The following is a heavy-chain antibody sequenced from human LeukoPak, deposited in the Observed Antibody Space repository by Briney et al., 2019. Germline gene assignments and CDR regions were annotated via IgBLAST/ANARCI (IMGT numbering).Heavy chain of an antibody. CDR2: IKSKTDGGTT. D-gene: IGHD1-20*01. V-gene: IGHV3-15*01. CDR1: GFTFSNAW. Sequence: PGGSLRLSCAASGFTFSNAWMSWVRQAPGKGLEWVGRIKSKTDGGTTDYAAPVKGRFTISRDDSKNTLYLQMNSLRAEDTAKYYCAKGYSDNWFSAYDYWGQGTLVTVSS. CDR3: AKGYSDNWFSAYDY. J-gene: IGHJ4*02.